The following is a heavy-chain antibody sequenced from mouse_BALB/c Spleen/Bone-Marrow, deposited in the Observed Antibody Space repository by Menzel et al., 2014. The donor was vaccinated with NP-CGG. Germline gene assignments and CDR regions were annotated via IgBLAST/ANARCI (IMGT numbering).Heavy chain of an antibody. CDR1: DYTFTSYW. J-gene: IGHJ2*01. CDR2: INPSTGYT. CDR3: ARSGFDY. D-gene: IGHD4-1*01. Sequence: QVQLQQSGAELAKPGASVKMSCKASDYTFTSYWMHWVKQRPGQGLEWIGYINPSTGYTAYNQKFKDKATLTADKSPSTAYMQLSSLTSEDSAVYYCARSGFDYWGQGTTFTVSS. V-gene: IGHV1-7*01.